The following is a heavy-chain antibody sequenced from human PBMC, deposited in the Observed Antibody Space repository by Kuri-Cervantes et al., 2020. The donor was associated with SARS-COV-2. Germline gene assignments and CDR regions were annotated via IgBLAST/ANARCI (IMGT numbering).Heavy chain of an antibody. J-gene: IGHJ4*02. V-gene: IGHV1-2*02. CDR1: RYTFTNYY. CDR2: INPRSGGT. CDR3: ARGVGVGHLKSVEGY. D-gene: IGHD2-8*01. Sequence: ASVKVSCKASRYTFTNYYIHWVRQAPGQGLEWMGWINPRSGGTKSAQKFQGRVTMTRDTSTSTVYMELSSLRSEDTAVYYCARGVGVGHLKSVEGYWGQGTLVTVSS.